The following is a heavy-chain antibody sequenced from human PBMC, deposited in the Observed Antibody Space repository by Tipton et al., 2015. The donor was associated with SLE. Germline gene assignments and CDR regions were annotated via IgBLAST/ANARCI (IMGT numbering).Heavy chain of an antibody. CDR2: ISGGGGST. D-gene: IGHD3-16*01. Sequence: SLRLSCAASGFPFSSYALSWVRRAPGKGLGWVSAISGGGGSTYSADVVKGRFPISRDNSKNTVSLQMNSLRVEDTAVYFCARGRGGEFLDYWGQGTLVTVSS. CDR3: ARGRGGEFLDY. V-gene: IGHV3-23*01. CDR1: GFPFSSYA. J-gene: IGHJ4*02.